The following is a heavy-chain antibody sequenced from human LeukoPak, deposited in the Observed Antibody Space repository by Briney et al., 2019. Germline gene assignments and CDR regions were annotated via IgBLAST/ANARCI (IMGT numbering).Heavy chain of an antibody. V-gene: IGHV3-30*03. CDR2: ISNDGGRK. D-gene: IGHD3-3*01. CDR1: GFTFSRHG. Sequence: PGGSLRPSCAPSGFTFSRHGMHWVRQAPGKGLEWVAIISNDGGRKYYAHSVEGRFTISRDNSKNTLYLQMDSLRAEDTAVYYCARDRAWNYFDYWGQGTLVTVSS. J-gene: IGHJ4*02. CDR3: ARDRAWNYFDY.